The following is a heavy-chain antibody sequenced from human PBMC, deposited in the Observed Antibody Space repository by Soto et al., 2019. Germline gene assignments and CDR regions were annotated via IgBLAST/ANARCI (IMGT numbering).Heavy chain of an antibody. CDR2: IIPIFGTA. V-gene: IGHV1-69*06. CDR1: GGTFSSYA. Sequence: ASVKVSCKASGGTFSSYAISWVRQAPGQGLEWMGGIIPIFGTANYAQKFQGRVTITAGKSTSTAYMELSSLRSEDTAVYYCASYYDSSGAIDAFDIWGQGTMVTVSS. D-gene: IGHD3-22*01. J-gene: IGHJ3*02. CDR3: ASYYDSSGAIDAFDI.